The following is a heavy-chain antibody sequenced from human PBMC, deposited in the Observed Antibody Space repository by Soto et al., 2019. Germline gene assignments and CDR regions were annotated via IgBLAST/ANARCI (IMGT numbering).Heavy chain of an antibody. Sequence: PGESLKISCEVSGNTFTTYSIGWVRQMPGKGLEWMGSIYPGDSDTAYSPSFEGQVTISADKSTTTAYLQWSSLKASDTAMYYCARGTLIQGYYCGMDVWGQGTTVTVSS. CDR1: GNTFTTYS. CDR3: ARGTLIQGYYCGMDV. V-gene: IGHV5-51*01. D-gene: IGHD3-16*01. J-gene: IGHJ6*02. CDR2: IYPGDSDT.